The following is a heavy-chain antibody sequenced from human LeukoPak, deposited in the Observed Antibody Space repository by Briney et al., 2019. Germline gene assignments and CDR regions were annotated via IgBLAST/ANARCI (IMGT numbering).Heavy chain of an antibody. CDR1: GGSISSYY. CDR3: AREYYYDSSGYYSDYNYFDY. V-gene: IGHV4-4*07. J-gene: IGHJ4*02. Sequence: SETLSLTCTVSGGSISSYYWSLIRQPAGKGLEWIVRIYTSGSTNYNPSLKSRVTMSVDTSKNQFSLKLSSVTAADTAVYYCAREYYYDSSGYYSDYNYFDYWGQGTLVTVSS. D-gene: IGHD3-22*01. CDR2: IYTSGST.